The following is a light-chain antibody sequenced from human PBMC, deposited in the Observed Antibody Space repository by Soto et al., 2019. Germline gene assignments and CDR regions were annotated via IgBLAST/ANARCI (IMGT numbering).Light chain of an antibody. J-gene: IGKJ4*01. Sequence: DIVMNQSPDSLAVSLGERATINCKSSQSLLFSSNNKNYLAWYQLKPGQPPKLLIYWASTREYGVPDRFTGSGSGTEFTLTISILQAEDVAVYCCQQYYSSPPGLTFGGGTKVEIK. CDR1: QSLLFSSNNKNY. CDR2: WAS. CDR3: QQYYSSPPGLT. V-gene: IGKV4-1*01.